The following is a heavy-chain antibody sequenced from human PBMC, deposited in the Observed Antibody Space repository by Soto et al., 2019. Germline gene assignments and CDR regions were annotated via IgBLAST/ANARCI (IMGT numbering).Heavy chain of an antibody. CDR1: GFTFSAYG. D-gene: IGHD3-10*01. Sequence: QVQLVESGGGVVQPGRSLRLSCAGSGFTFSAYGMDWVRQAPGKGLEWVAVISYDGSNKYYADSVKGRFTISRDNSKSTLYLQMNSLRAEDTAVYYCAKDRMGAGVRGYFDYWGQGTLVTVSS. CDR2: ISYDGSNK. V-gene: IGHV3-30*18. J-gene: IGHJ4*02. CDR3: AKDRMGAGVRGYFDY.